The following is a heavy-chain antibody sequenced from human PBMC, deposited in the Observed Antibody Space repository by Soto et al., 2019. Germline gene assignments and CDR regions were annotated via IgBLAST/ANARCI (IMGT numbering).Heavy chain of an antibody. CDR2: INPSGGGT. CDR3: ARPRPIDSSGPRAFDF. Sequence: QVQLVQSGAEVKKPGASVKVSCKASGYTFTNYYMHWVRQAPGQGLEWMGIINPSGGGTSYAQKFKGRITMTRDTSTSTVYMELSSLRSEDTAVYYCARPRPIDSSGPRAFDFWGQGTMVTISS. CDR1: GYTFTNYY. D-gene: IGHD3-22*01. V-gene: IGHV1-46*01. J-gene: IGHJ3*01.